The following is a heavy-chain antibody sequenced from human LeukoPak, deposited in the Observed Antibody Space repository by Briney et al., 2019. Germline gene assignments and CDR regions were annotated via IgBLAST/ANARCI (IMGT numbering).Heavy chain of an antibody. V-gene: IGHV4-59*08. CDR2: IYYSGST. Sequence: SETLSLTCTVSGGSISSCYWSWIRQPPGKGLEGIGYIYYSGSTNYNPSLKSRVTISVDTSKNQFSLKLSSVTAADTAVYYCARYGSGSYSFGMDVWGQGTTVTVSS. J-gene: IGHJ6*02. D-gene: IGHD3-10*01. CDR1: GGSISSCY. CDR3: ARYGSGSYSFGMDV.